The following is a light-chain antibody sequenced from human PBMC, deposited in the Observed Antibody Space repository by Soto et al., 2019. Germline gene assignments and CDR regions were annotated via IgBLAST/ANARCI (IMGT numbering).Light chain of an antibody. CDR3: QQYNSYHT. CDR2: DAS. CDR1: QYISNW. Sequence: DIQMTQSPSTLSASVGDRVTITCRASQYISNWVAWYQQKPGKAPKLLIYDASTLESGVPSRFSGRASGTEFTLTIDSLQPDDFATYYCQQYNSYHTFGQGTKLEIK. V-gene: IGKV1-5*01. J-gene: IGKJ2*01.